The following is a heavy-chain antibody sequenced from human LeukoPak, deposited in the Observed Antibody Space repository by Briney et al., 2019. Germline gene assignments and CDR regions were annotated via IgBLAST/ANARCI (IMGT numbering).Heavy chain of an antibody. CDR2: ISAYNGNT. D-gene: IGHD3-9*01. CDR1: GYTFTSYG. Sequence: ASVKVSCKASGYTFTSYGISWVRQAPGQGLEWMGWISAYNGNTSYAQQLQGRVTMTTDTSTSTAYKELRSLRSDDTAVYYCARNWGFDWLFQHWGQGTLVTVSS. CDR3: ARNWGFDWLFQH. V-gene: IGHV1-18*01. J-gene: IGHJ1*01.